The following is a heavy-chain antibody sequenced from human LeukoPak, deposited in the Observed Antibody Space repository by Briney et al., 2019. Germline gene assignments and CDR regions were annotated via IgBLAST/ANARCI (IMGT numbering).Heavy chain of an antibody. D-gene: IGHD4-23*01. CDR3: ASLAGGNSESGDAFDI. V-gene: IGHV1-46*01. CDR1: GYTFTSYY. J-gene: IGHJ3*02. Sequence: ASVKVSCKASGYTFTSYYIHWVRQAPGQGLEWMGLINPSGGSTNYAQKFQGRVTMTRDMSTSTVYMELSSLRSEDTAVYYCASLAGGNSESGDAFDIWGQGTMVTVSS. CDR2: INPSGGST.